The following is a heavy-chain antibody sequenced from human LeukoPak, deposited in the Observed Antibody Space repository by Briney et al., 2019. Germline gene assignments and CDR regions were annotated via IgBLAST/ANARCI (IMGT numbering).Heavy chain of an antibody. CDR3: AKDANYLDSSGYFIPFDY. J-gene: IGHJ4*02. V-gene: IGHV3-23*01. CDR1: GFNLSRFA. D-gene: IGHD3-22*01. Sequence: GGSLRLSCSASGFNLSRFAMTWVRHLPGKGLEWVSTISGNGLQTFYADSVKGRFSVSRDNSVNIVYLQMDSLRAEDSTLYSCAKDANYLDSSGYFIPFDYWGPGTLVTVAP. CDR2: ISGNGLQT.